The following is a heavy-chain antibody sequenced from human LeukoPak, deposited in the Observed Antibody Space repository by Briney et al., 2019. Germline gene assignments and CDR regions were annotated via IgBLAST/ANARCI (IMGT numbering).Heavy chain of an antibody. CDR3: AKTGATVVVTFIDY. D-gene: IGHD2-21*02. V-gene: IGHV3-23*01. CDR1: GFTVSSNS. Sequence: GGSLRLSCTVSGFTVSSNSMSWVRQAPGKGLEWVSVISSSGGSTYYADSVKGRFTISRDNSKNTLYLQMNNLRAEDTAVYYCAKTGATVVVTFIDYWGQGTLVTVSS. CDR2: ISSSGGST. J-gene: IGHJ4*02.